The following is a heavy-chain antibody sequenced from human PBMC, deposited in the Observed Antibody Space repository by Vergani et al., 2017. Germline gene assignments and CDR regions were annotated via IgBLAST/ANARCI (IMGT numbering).Heavy chain of an antibody. Sequence: QVQLVQSGAEVKKPGASVKVSCKASGYTFTSYAMHWVRQAPGQRLEWMGWINTGNGNTKYSQTFQGRVTITRDASAGTAYMELSRLRSDDTAVYYCARWYSSGWYMDPWGQGTLVTVSS. CDR3: ARWYSSGWYMDP. V-gene: IGHV1-3*04. J-gene: IGHJ5*02. CDR2: INTGNGNT. CDR1: GYTFTSYA. D-gene: IGHD6-19*01.